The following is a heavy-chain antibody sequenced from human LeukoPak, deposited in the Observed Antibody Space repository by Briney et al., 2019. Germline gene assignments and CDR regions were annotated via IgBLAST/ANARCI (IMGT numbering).Heavy chain of an antibody. V-gene: IGHV3-30*02. J-gene: IGHJ6*03. CDR3: ASCEGAAYYYYYMDV. CDR2: IRYDGSNK. D-gene: IGHD1-26*01. CDR1: GFTFSSYG. Sequence: GGSLRLSCAASGFTFSSYGMHWVRQAPGKGLEWVAFIRYDGSNKYYADSVKGRFTISRDNSKNTLYLQVNSLRAEDTAVYYCASCEGAAYYYYYMDVWGKGTTVTVSS.